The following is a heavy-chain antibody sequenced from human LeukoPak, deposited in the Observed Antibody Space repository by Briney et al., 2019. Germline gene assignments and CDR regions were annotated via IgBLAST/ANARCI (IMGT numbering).Heavy chain of an antibody. V-gene: IGHV3-30*18. CDR3: AKDLYYYDSSGYYYGFDY. Sequence: GGSLRLSCAASGFTFSSYGMHWVRQAPGKGLEWVAVISYDGSNKYYADSVKGRFTISRDNSKNTLYLQMNSLRAEDTAVYYCAKDLYYYDSSGYYYGFDYWGQGTLVTVSS. D-gene: IGHD3-22*01. J-gene: IGHJ4*02. CDR1: GFTFSSYG. CDR2: ISYDGSNK.